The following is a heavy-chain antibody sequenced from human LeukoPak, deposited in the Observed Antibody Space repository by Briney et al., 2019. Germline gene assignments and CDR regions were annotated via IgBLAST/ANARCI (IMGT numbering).Heavy chain of an antibody. CDR1: GFTFINYA. J-gene: IGHJ3*02. D-gene: IGHD3-22*01. Sequence: GGSLRLSCAASGFTFINYAMHWVRQAPGKGLEWVAVISYDGSDKYYVDSAKGRFTISRDNSKNMLYLQMNSLRAEDTAVYFCAKDLGLAYYESYFDIWGQGTMVTVSS. V-gene: IGHV3-30*18. CDR2: ISYDGSDK. CDR3: AKDLGLAYYESYFDI.